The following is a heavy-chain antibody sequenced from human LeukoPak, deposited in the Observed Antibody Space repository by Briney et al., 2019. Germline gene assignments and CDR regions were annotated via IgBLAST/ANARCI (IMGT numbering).Heavy chain of an antibody. J-gene: IGHJ6*03. V-gene: IGHV3-23*01. D-gene: IGHD2-2*01. CDR3: AKDGRYCCSTSCYYYYYMDV. Sequence: GGPLRLSCAASGFTFSSYAMSWVRQAPGKGLEWVSAISGSGGSTYYADSVKGRFTISRDNSKNTLYLQMNSLRAEDTAVYYCAKDGRYCCSTSCYYYYYMDVWGKGTTVTVSS. CDR2: ISGSGGST. CDR1: GFTFSSYA.